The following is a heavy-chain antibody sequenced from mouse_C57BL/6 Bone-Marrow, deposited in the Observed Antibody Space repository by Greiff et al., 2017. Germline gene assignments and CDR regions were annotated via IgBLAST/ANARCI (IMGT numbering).Heavy chain of an antibody. D-gene: IGHD2-10*01. J-gene: IGHJ2*01. V-gene: IGHV1-61*01. CDR1: GYTFTSYW. CDR3: ARAGGLLWVGY. CDR2: LYPSDSET. Sequence: QVQLQQPGAELVRPGSSVKLSCKASGYTFTSYWMDWVKQRPGQGLEWIGNLYPSDSETHYNQKFKDKATLTVDKSSSTAYMQISSLTSEVAAVYYCARAGGLLWVGYWGQGTTLTVTS.